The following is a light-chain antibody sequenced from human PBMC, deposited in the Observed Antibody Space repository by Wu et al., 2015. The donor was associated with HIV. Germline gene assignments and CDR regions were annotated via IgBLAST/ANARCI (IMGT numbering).Light chain of an antibody. V-gene: IGKV3-11*01. CDR3: QQSSNWPLT. J-gene: IGKJ5*01. CDR2: GAS. Sequence: EIVLSQSPAILSLSPGERASLSCRASQRIRSYLAWYQQKPGQAPRLLISGASNRASGIPARFSGSGSGTDFTLTISSLEPEDFAVYYCQQSSNWPLTFGQGTQLDMK. CDR1: QRIRSY.